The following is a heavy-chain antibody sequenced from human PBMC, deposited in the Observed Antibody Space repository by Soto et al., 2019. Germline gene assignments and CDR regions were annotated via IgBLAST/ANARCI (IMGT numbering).Heavy chain of an antibody. CDR1: GSIFIGYG. Sequence: PGGSLRLSCVVPGSIFIGYGMHWVRQAPGKGLEWVAVIWHDGSEIYYADSVKGRFTISRDNSRNTLYLQMNSLRAEDTAVYYCAREALGESGLDYWGQGTLVTVSS. J-gene: IGHJ4*02. D-gene: IGHD3-10*01. CDR2: IWHDGSEI. V-gene: IGHV3-33*01. CDR3: AREALGESGLDY.